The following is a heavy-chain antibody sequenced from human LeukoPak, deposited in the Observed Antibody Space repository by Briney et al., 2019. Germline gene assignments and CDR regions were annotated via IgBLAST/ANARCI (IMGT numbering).Heavy chain of an antibody. CDR2: FHYGGST. Sequence: MSSETLSLTCIVSGGSINSTTYSWGWIRQPPGKGLEWIGNFHYGGSTYYNPSLKSRVTVSVDTSKNQFSLRLSSVTAADTAVYYCARHYGPWGQGTLVTVSS. CDR1: GGSINSTTYS. J-gene: IGHJ4*02. V-gene: IGHV4-39*01. D-gene: IGHD3-10*01. CDR3: ARHYGP.